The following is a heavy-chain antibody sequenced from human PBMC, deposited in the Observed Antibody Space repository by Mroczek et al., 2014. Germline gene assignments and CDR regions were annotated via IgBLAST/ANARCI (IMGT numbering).Heavy chain of an antibody. CDR2: MNPNSGNT. D-gene: IGHD4-23*01. J-gene: IGHJ3*02. Sequence: QVQLVESGAEVKKPGASVKVSCKASGYTFTSYDINWVRQATGQGLEWMGWMNPNSGNTGYAQKFQGRVTMTRNTSISTAYMELSSLRSEDTAVYYCAAVPPRAPYTVVTPGSDAFDIWGQGTMVTVSS. CDR1: GYTFTSYD. CDR3: AAVPPRAPYTVVTPGSDAFDI. V-gene: IGHV1-8*01.